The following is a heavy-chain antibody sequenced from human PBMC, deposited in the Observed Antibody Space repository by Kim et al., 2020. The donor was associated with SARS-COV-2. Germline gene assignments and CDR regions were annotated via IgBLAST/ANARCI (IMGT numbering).Heavy chain of an antibody. CDR2: IKSKTDGGTT. Sequence: GGSLRLSCAASGFTFSNAWMSWVRQAPGKGLEWVCRIKSKTDGGTTDYAAPVKGRFTISRDDSKNTLYLQMNSLKTEDTAVYYCTTCLRWLRGDDAFDIWGQGTMVTVSS. D-gene: IGHD5-12*01. CDR1: GFTFSNAW. CDR3: TTCLRWLRGDDAFDI. J-gene: IGHJ3*02. V-gene: IGHV3-15*01.